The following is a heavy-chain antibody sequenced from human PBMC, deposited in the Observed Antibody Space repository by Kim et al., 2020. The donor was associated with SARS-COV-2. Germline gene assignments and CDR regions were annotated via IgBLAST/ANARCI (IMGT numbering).Heavy chain of an antibody. CDR2: MYSGGST. CDR1: GGSFTSGGYY. V-gene: IGHV4-61*02. D-gene: IGHD3-22*01. Sequence: SETLSLTCSVSGGSFTSGGYYWSWIRQPAGKGLEWIGRMYSGGSTSYNPSFESRVTVSVDTSKNQFSLRLSSATAADSAVDYCARMDYYDSFGYPVYYFDSWRQGTPGTVSS. J-gene: IGHJ4*02. CDR3: ARMDYYDSFGYPVYYFDS.